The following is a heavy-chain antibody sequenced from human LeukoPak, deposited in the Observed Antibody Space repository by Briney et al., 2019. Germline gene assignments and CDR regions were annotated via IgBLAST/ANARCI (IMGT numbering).Heavy chain of an antibody. V-gene: IGHV1-2*02. Sequence: ASVKVSCKASGYTFTDYSVHWVRQAPGQGPEWMGWINPNSGGTNYAQKFQGRVTMTRDTSISTAYMELSRLRSDDTAVYYCARDSELWPSWGQGTLVTVSS. CDR3: ARDSELWPS. CDR1: GYTFTDYS. D-gene: IGHD5-18*01. CDR2: INPNSGGT. J-gene: IGHJ4*02.